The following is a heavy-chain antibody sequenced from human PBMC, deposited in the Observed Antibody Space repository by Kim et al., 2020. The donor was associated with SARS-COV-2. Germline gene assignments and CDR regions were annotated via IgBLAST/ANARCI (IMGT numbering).Heavy chain of an antibody. D-gene: IGHD5-12*01. J-gene: IGHJ6*02. CDR2: IIPIFGTA. CDR3: GRVWLRLNYYYYGMDV. Sequence: SVKVSCKASGGTFSSYAISWVRQAPGQGLEWMGGIIPIFGTANYAQKFQGRVTITADESTSTAYMELSSLRSEDTAVYYCGRVWLRLNYYYYGMDVWGQGTTVTVSS. CDR1: GGTFSSYA. V-gene: IGHV1-69*13.